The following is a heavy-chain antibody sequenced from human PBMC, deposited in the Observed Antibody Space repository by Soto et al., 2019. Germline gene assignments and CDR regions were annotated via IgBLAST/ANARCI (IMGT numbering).Heavy chain of an antibody. V-gene: IGHV3-23*01. Sequence: PGGCLRRSCAASGFIFSNYTMNWVRQAPGKGLEWVSSIGISGAITYYANSVKGRFTISRYNSKNTLYLQLNSLRAEDTAVYYCPKDDTGIIGGNWVDPWRQGTLVIVFS. CDR3: PKDDTGIIGGNWVDP. CDR1: GFIFSNYT. D-gene: IGHD1-1*01. J-gene: IGHJ5*02. CDR2: IGISGAIT.